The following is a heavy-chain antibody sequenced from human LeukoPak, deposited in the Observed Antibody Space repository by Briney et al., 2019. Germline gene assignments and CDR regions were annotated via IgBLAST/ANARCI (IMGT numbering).Heavy chain of an antibody. D-gene: IGHD4-11*01. J-gene: IGHJ4*02. CDR3: AKDAQRGFDYSTSLEY. V-gene: IGHV3-33*06. Sequence: GRPLTLPCVAPQSRFPFSHYGMHSGCQAPARGRERLAVIWSDRTNQYYADTVKGRFTLSRDNSKKTVYRPTNSLRAEDTAVYLCAKDAQRGFDYSTSLEYWGEGTLDTVSS. CDR2: IWSDRTNQ. CDR1: RFPFSHYG.